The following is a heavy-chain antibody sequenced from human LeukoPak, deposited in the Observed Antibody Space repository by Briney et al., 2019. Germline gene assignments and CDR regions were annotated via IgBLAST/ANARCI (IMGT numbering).Heavy chain of an antibody. CDR1: GGTFSSYA. Sequence: VASVKVSCKTSGGTFSSYAISWVRQAPGQGLEWMGGIITIFGTANYAQKFQGRVTITADESTSTAYMELSSLRSEDTAVYYCARDWVAQGNWFDPWGQGTLVTVSS. CDR2: IITIFGTA. D-gene: IGHD3-16*01. V-gene: IGHV1-69*13. J-gene: IGHJ5*02. CDR3: ARDWVAQGNWFDP.